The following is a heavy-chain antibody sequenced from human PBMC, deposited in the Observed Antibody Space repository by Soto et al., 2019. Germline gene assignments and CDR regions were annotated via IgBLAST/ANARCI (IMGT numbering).Heavy chain of an antibody. V-gene: IGHV3-21*01. D-gene: IGHD3-10*01. J-gene: IGHJ3*02. CDR2: ISSSSSYI. Sequence: EVQLVESGGGLVKPGGSLRLSCAASGFTFSSYSMNWVRQAPGKGLEWVSSISSSSSYIYYADSVKGRFTISRDNAKNSLYLQMNSLRAEDTAVYYCARDIIVPSPTDAFDIWGQGTMVTVSS. CDR1: GFTFSSYS. CDR3: ARDIIVPSPTDAFDI.